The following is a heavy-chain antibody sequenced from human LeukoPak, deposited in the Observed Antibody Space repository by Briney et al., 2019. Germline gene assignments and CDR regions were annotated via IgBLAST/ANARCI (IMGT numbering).Heavy chain of an antibody. Sequence: KPSETLSLTCTVSGGSISSYYWSRIRQPPGKGLEWIGYIYYSGSTNYNPSLKSRVTISVDTSKNQFSLKLSSVTAADTAVYYCARGGPKYYDYVWGSLDYWGQGTLVTVSS. CDR2: IYYSGST. CDR1: GGSISSYY. CDR3: ARGGPKYYDYVWGSLDY. V-gene: IGHV4-59*01. J-gene: IGHJ4*02. D-gene: IGHD3-16*01.